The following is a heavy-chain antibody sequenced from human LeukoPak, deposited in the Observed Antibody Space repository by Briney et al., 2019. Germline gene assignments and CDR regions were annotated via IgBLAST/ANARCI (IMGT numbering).Heavy chain of an antibody. CDR2: INPNSGGT. D-gene: IGHD2-2*01. V-gene: IGHV1-2*02. J-gene: IGHJ5*02. CDR1: GYTFTNYG. CDR3: ARVASIVVVPAARYPLLFDP. Sequence: ASVKVSCKASGYTFTNYGISWVRQAPGQGLEWMGWINPNSGGTNYAQKFQGRVTMTRDTSISTAYMELSRLRSDDTAVYYCARVASIVVVPAARYPLLFDPWGQGTLVTVSS.